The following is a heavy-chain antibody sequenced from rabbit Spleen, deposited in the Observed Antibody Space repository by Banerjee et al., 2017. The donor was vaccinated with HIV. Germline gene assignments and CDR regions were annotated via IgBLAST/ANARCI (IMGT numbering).Heavy chain of an antibody. CDR2: IAGSSSAFT. Sequence: QSLEESGGDLVKPEGSLTLTCTASGFSFSSSDYMCWVRQAPGKGLEWISCIAGSSSAFTYSATWAQGRFTCSKTSSTTVTLQMTSLTVADTATYFCARAYSGAYGPTRLDLWGQGTLVTVS. J-gene: IGHJ3*01. V-gene: IGHV1S40*01. D-gene: IGHD6-1*01. CDR1: GFSFSSSDY. CDR3: ARAYSGAYGPTRLDL.